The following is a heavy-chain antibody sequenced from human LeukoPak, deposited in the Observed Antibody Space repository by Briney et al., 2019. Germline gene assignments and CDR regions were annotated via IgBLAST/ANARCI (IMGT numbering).Heavy chain of an antibody. D-gene: IGHD6-13*01. CDR3: ARAPMYSSSWAY. J-gene: IGHJ4*02. Sequence: SETLSLTCTVSGGSVSSGSYYWSWIRQPPGKGLEWIGHIYYSGSTNYNPSLKSRVTISVDTSKNQFSLKLSSVTAADTAVYYCARAPMYSSSWAYWGQGTLVTVSS. V-gene: IGHV4-61*01. CDR2: IYYSGST. CDR1: GGSVSSGSYY.